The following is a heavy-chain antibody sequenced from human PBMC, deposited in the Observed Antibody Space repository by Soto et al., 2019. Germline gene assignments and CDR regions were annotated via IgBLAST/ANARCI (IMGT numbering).Heavy chain of an antibody. V-gene: IGHV3-7*05. D-gene: IGHD2-21*02. J-gene: IGHJ4*02. CDR2: IRQDGSEI. CDR1: GFTFSSNW. Sequence: GGSLRLSCVGSGFTFSSNWMTWVRQAPGKGLEWVANIRQDGSEINYVDPVKGRFTISRDNTKNSLYLQMNSLRAEDTVVYYCVRDDATTAPSTFDYWGQGALVTVSS. CDR3: VRDDATTAPSTFDY.